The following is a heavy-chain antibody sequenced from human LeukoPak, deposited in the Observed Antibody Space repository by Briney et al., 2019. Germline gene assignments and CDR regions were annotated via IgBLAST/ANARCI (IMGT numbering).Heavy chain of an antibody. J-gene: IGHJ6*02. Sequence: GASVKVSCKASGYTFTSYGISWVRQAPGQGLEWMGWISAYNGNTNYAQKLQGRVTMTTDTSTSTAYMELRSLRSEDTAVYYCARAERDSSGYYFYYYYGMDVWGQGTTVTVSS. CDR1: GYTFTSYG. V-gene: IGHV1-18*01. D-gene: IGHD3-22*01. CDR3: ARAERDSSGYYFYYYYGMDV. CDR2: ISAYNGNT.